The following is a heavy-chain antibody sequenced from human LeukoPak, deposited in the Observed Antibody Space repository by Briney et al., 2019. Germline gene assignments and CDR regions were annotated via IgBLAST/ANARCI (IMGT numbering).Heavy chain of an antibody. Sequence: GGSLRLSCAASGFTFSSYHMNWVRQAPGKGLEWVSSITSSSSYIYYADSVKGRFTISRDNAKNSLYLQMNSLRAEDTAVYYCARSMVRGVIFHYYYYMDVWGKGTTVTISS. CDR2: ITSSSSYI. CDR1: GFTFSSYH. CDR3: ARSMVRGVIFHYYYYMDV. D-gene: IGHD3-10*01. J-gene: IGHJ6*03. V-gene: IGHV3-21*01.